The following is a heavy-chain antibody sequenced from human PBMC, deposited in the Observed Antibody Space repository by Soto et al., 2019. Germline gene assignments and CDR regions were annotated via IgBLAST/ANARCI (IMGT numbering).Heavy chain of an antibody. CDR2: ISGSGGST. CDR3: AKALGIAVAVGCDY. J-gene: IGHJ4*02. CDR1: GFTFSSYA. V-gene: IGHV3-23*01. Sequence: EVQLLESGGGLVQPGGSLRLSCAASGFTFSSYAMSWVRQAPGKGPEWVSAISGSGGSTYYADSVKGRFTISRDNSKNTLYLQMNSLRAEDTAVYYCAKALGIAVAVGCDYWGQGTLVTVSS. D-gene: IGHD6-19*01.